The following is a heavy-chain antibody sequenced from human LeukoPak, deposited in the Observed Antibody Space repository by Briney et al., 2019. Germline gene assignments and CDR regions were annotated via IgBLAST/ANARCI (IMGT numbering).Heavy chain of an antibody. Sequence: SGPALVKPTQTLTLTCTFSGFSLSTSGMCVSWIRQPPGKALEWLARIDWDDDKYYSTSLKTRLTISKDTSKNQVVLTVTNMDPVDTATYYCARATYYYGSGSSYYYYGMDVWGQGTTVTVSS. V-gene: IGHV2-70*11. CDR1: GFSLSTSGMC. CDR3: ARATYYYGSGSSYYYYGMDV. J-gene: IGHJ6*02. D-gene: IGHD3-10*01. CDR2: IDWDDDK.